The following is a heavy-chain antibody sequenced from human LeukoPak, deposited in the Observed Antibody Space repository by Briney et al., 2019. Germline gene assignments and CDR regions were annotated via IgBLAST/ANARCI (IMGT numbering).Heavy chain of an antibody. CDR2: IYPGDSDT. J-gene: IGHJ4*02. Sequence: GESLKISCKGSGYSFTSYWIGWVRQMPGKGLEWMGIIYPGDSDTRYSPSFQGQVTISADKSIGTAYLQWSSLKASDTAMYYCARQKYCSSTSCSDFDYWGQGTLVTVSS. D-gene: IGHD2-2*01. V-gene: IGHV5-51*01. CDR3: ARQKYCSSTSCSDFDY. CDR1: GYSFTSYW.